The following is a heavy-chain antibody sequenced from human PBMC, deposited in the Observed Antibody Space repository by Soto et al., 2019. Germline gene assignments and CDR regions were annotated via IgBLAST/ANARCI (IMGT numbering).Heavy chain of an antibody. CDR3: ARVRARLLSHAFDF. Sequence: QVQLQQWGAGLLKPSETLSLTCAVYGGSFTGDYWSWIRQPPGQGLEWVGEMNHIGSTNYNPSLMYRVTISLDTSKNHFSLKVNSVTAADTSVYFCARVRARLLSHAFDFWGQGTLVTVSS. V-gene: IGHV4-34*01. D-gene: IGHD3-16*02. J-gene: IGHJ3*01. CDR2: MNHIGST. CDR1: GGSFTGDY.